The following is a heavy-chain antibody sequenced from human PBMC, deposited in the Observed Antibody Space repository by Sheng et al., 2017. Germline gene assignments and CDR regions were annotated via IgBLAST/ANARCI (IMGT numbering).Heavy chain of an antibody. D-gene: IGHD3-16*02. Sequence: QVQLVESGGGVVQPGRSLRLSCAASGFTFSSYGMHWVRQAPGKGLEWVAVISYDGSNKYYADSVKGRFTISRDNSKNTLYLQMNSLRAEDTAVYYCAKMEPVDCDYVWGVIAAARFDIWAKGQWSP. CDR1: GFTFSSYG. CDR3: AKMEPVDCDYVWGVIAAARFDI. J-gene: IGHJ3*02. CDR2: ISYDGSNK. V-gene: IGHV3-30*18.